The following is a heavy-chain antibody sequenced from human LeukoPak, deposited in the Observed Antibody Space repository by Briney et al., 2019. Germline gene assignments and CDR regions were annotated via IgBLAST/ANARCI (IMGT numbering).Heavy chain of an antibody. CDR1: GFTFSRYE. D-gene: IGHD6-19*01. CDR2: ISSGSTI. Sequence: AGGSLRLSCAAPGFTFSRYEMKCVRQAPGKGLEWVSYISSGSTIYDADSVKGRFTLSRDNAKNSLYLQMNSLRAEDTAVYYCARESIAVAGAPFDYWGQGTLVTVSS. V-gene: IGHV3-48*03. J-gene: IGHJ4*02. CDR3: ARESIAVAGAPFDY.